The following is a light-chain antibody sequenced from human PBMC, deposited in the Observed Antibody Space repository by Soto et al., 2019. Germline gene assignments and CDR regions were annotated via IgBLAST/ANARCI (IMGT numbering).Light chain of an antibody. V-gene: IGLV1-51*01. Sequence: QSVLTQPPSVSAAPGQKVTISCSGSSSNIGNNYVSWYQHLPGTAPTLLIYYNNERPSGIPDRFSGSKSGTSATLGITGLQTGDEADYYCGTWDTSLSAVVFGGGTKLTVL. CDR1: SSNIGNNY. CDR3: GTWDTSLSAVV. CDR2: YNN. J-gene: IGLJ2*01.